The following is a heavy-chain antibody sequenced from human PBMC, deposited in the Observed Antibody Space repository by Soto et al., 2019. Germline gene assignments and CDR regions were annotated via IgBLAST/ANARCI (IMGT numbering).Heavy chain of an antibody. CDR3: AGGGFRVVFTPTRDYYGMDV. CDR2: IYPGDSDT. V-gene: IGHV5-51*01. D-gene: IGHD3-10*01. CDR1: GYSFTSYC. Sequence: GESLNISCKGSGYSFTSYCIGWVRQMPGKGLEWMGIIYPGDSDTRYSPSFQGQVTISADKSISTAYLQWSSLKASDTAMYYCAGGGFRVVFTPTRDYYGMDVWGQATTVSVSS. J-gene: IGHJ6*02.